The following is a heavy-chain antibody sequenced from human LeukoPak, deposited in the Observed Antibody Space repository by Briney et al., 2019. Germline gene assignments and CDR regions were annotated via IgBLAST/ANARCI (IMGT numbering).Heavy chain of an antibody. J-gene: IGHJ4*02. D-gene: IGHD2-15*01. CDR3: ARASGPFDY. V-gene: IGHV3-33*01. CDR2: IWYDGSNK. CDR1: GFTFSTYG. Sequence: PGGSLRLSCAASGFTFSTYGMHWVRQAPGEGLEWVAVIWYDGSNKYYADSVKGRFTISRDNSKNTLYLQMNSLRAEDTAVYSCARASGPFDYWGQGTLVTVSS.